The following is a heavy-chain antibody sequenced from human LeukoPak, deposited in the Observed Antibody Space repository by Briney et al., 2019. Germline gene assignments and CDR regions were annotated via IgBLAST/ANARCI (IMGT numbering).Heavy chain of an antibody. CDR1: GYTFTSYA. J-gene: IGHJ4*02. CDR2: NNTNTGNP. CDR3: ARTGGGRWLQSDFDY. D-gene: IGHD5-24*01. V-gene: IGHV7-4-1*02. Sequence: ASVKVSCKASGYTFTSYAMNWVRQAPGQGLEWMGWNNTNTGNPTYAQGFTGRFVFSLDTSVSTAYLQISSLKAEDTAVYYCARTGGGRWLQSDFDYWGQGTLVTVSS.